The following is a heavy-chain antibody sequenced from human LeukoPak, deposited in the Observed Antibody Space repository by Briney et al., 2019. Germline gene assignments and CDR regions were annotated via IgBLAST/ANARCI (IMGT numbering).Heavy chain of an antibody. CDR3: IRAYSSGWYQDS. J-gene: IGHJ4*02. CDR2: ITRDGHTT. D-gene: IGHD6-19*01. Sequence: PGGSLRLSCSASGLTFSVYNMHCVRQVPGKGLEYVSGITRDGHTTYYGDSVKGRFTISRDNSKKNLYLEMKSLKSEDTALYYCIRAYSSGWYQDSWGQGSLVTVSS. V-gene: IGHV3-64D*06. CDR1: GLTFSVYN.